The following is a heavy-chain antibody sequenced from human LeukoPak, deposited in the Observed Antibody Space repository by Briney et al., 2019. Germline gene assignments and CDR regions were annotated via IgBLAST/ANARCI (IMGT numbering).Heavy chain of an antibody. Sequence: KPSETLSLTCTVSGGSISISSYYWAWIRQPPGKGLEWIGSIYYSGNTYYTPSLQSRVTISGDTSKNQFSLKLSSVTAADTAVYFCARHSYSGSFAYWGQGTLVTVSS. V-gene: IGHV4-39*01. D-gene: IGHD1-26*01. CDR3: ARHSYSGSFAY. CDR1: GGSISISSYY. J-gene: IGHJ4*02. CDR2: IYYSGNT.